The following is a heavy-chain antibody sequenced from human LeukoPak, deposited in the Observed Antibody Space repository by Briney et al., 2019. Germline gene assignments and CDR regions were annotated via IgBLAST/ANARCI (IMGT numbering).Heavy chain of an antibody. CDR2: ISPNSGGT. D-gene: IGHD1-26*01. J-gene: IGHJ1*01. CDR1: GYTFTGYY. V-gene: IGHV1-2*02. CDR3: ARELGGGSYLNLYFQH. Sequence: ASVKVSCKASGYTFTGYYMHWVRQAPGQGLEWMGWISPNSGGTNYAQKFQGRVTMTRDTSISTAYMELSRLRSDDTAVYYCARELGGGSYLNLYFQHWGQGTLVTVSS.